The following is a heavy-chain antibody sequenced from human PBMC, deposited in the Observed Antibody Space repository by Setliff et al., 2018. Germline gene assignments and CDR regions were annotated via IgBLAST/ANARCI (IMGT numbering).Heavy chain of an antibody. CDR2: IYSSGST. V-gene: IGHV4-34*01. Sequence: LSLTCAVYGGSFSGYYWSWIRQPPGKGLEWIGDIYSSGSTNYNPSLKSRVTISVDRSKNQFSLKLSSVIAADTAVYYCARDLYSSSSGGFYYYYYYMDVWGKGTTVTVSS. CDR3: ARDLYSSSSGGFYYYYYYMDV. J-gene: IGHJ6*03. CDR1: GGSFSGYY. D-gene: IGHD6-6*01.